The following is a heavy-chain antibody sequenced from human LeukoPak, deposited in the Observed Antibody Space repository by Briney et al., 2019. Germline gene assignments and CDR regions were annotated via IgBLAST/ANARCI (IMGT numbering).Heavy chain of an antibody. D-gene: IGHD6-6*01. CDR3: AKDIVERYSSSSRGHYYYYYMDV. CDR2: ISGSGGST. V-gene: IGHV3-23*01. Sequence: PGGSRRLSCAASGFTFSSYAMSWVRQAPGKGLEWVSAISGSGGSTYYADSVKGRFTISRDNSKNTLYLQMNSLRAEDTAVYYCAKDIVERYSSSSRGHYYYYYMDVWGKGTTVTVSS. J-gene: IGHJ6*03. CDR1: GFTFSSYA.